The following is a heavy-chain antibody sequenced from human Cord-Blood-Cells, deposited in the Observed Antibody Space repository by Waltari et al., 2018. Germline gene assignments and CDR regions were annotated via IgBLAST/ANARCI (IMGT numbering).Heavy chain of an antibody. CDR1: GGSISSSSYY. Sequence: QLQLQESGPGLVKPSETLSLTCTVSGGSISSSSYYWGWIRKPPGKGLEWIGSIYYSGSTYYNPSLKSRVTISVDTSKNQFSLKLSSVTAADTAVYYCARQYYDSSGYYPFDYWGQGTLVTVSS. V-gene: IGHV4-39*01. CDR2: IYYSGST. J-gene: IGHJ4*02. CDR3: ARQYYDSSGYYPFDY. D-gene: IGHD3-22*01.